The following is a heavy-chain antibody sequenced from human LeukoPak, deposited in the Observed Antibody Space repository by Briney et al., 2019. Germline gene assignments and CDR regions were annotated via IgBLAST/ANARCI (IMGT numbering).Heavy chain of an antibody. Sequence: PSETLSLTCAVSGGSISSNNWWIWVRQSPEKGLEWIGEIYHDGRTNYNPSLKSRVTISMDKSKNQLSLKLNFVTAADTAVYYCARDRGGYTYSHDYWGQGTLVTVSS. D-gene: IGHD5-18*01. CDR2: IYHDGRT. J-gene: IGHJ4*02. CDR1: GGSISSNNW. CDR3: ARDRGGYTYSHDY. V-gene: IGHV4-4*02.